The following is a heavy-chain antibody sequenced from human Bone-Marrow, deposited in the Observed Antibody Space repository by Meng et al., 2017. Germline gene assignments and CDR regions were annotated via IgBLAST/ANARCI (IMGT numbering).Heavy chain of an antibody. D-gene: IGHD3-10*01. V-gene: IGHV1-69*05. Sequence: SVKVSCKASGGTFSSYAISWVRQAPGQGLEWMGGIIPIFGTANYAQKFQGRVTITTDESTSTAYMELSSLRSEDTAVYYCARVRQPYYYGSGSYYPTDSSYYGMDVWGQGTTVTVSS. CDR1: GGTFSSYA. CDR3: ARVRQPYYYGSGSYYPTDSSYYGMDV. J-gene: IGHJ6*02. CDR2: IIPIFGTA.